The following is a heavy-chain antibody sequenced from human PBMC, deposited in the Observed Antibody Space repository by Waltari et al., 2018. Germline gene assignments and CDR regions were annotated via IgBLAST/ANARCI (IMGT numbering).Heavy chain of an antibody. CDR1: GGSISSYY. Sequence: QVQLQESGPGLVKPSETLSLTCTVSGGSISSYYWSWIRQPPGKGLDWIGYIYYSGSTNYNPSLKSRVTISVDTSKNQFSLKLSSVTAADTAVYYCARDSGRSLEWLAHWYFDLWGRGTLVTVSS. J-gene: IGHJ2*01. V-gene: IGHV4-59*01. CDR2: IYYSGST. CDR3: ARDSGRSLEWLAHWYFDL. D-gene: IGHD3-3*01.